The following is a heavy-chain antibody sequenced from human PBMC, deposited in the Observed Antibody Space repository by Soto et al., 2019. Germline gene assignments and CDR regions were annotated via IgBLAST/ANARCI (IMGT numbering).Heavy chain of an antibody. CDR3: SSDVSPGTRGILGYVIWGQGAEVSDS. CDR2: FMPIFVSA. D-gene: IGHD1-26*01. V-gene: IGHV1-69*06. CDR1: GGTVSSYD. J-gene: IGHJ5*01. Sequence: QLHLVQSGAEVKRAGSSVKFSCKDPGGTVSSYDITWGRQAPGIGLEWLGAFMPIFVSAHYAPTVQARSTITADKTNSTNYIDFSSLTPKAKDIYYYSSDVSPGTRGILGYVIWGQGAEVSDS.